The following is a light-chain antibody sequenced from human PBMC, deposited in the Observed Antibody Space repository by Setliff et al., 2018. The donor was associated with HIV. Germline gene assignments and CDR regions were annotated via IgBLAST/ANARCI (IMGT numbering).Light chain of an antibody. CDR1: SNDIGSSDY. V-gene: IGLV2-14*03. Sequence: QSALTQPASVSGSPGQSITISCSGTSNDIGSSDYVSWYQQHPGKSPKLILYHVSNRPSGVSHRFSGFKSGHTASLTISGLQADDEADYYCSSSTSDTSDVFGTGTRSPS. CDR2: HVS. J-gene: IGLJ1*01. CDR3: SSSTSDTSDV.